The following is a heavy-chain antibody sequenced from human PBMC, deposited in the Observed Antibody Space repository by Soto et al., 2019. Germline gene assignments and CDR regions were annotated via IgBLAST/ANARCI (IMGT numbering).Heavy chain of an antibody. Sequence: VQVLESGGGLAQPGGSLRLSCVASGFTFSDYAMAWVRQSPGKGLEWVSSISGSGGSTYYADSVKGRFTIFRDNSKNTVFLQMNSLRAEDTAVYYCAKDHGMDVWGQGATVTVSS. CDR3: AKDHGMDV. V-gene: IGHV3-23*01. CDR2: ISGSGGST. CDR1: GFTFSDYA. J-gene: IGHJ6*02.